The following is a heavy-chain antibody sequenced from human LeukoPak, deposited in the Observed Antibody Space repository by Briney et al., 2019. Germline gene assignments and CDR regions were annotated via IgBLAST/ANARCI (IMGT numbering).Heavy chain of an antibody. CDR1: GYTFTSYA. Sequence: ASVSVSCKASGYTFTSYAMNWVLQAPGQGLEWMGWINTNTGNPTYAQGFTGRFVFSLDTSVSTAYLQISSLKAEDTAVYYCARAAWELREINWFDPWGQGTLVTVSS. CDR2: INTNTGNP. D-gene: IGHD1-26*01. CDR3: ARAAWELREINWFDP. J-gene: IGHJ5*02. V-gene: IGHV7-4-1*02.